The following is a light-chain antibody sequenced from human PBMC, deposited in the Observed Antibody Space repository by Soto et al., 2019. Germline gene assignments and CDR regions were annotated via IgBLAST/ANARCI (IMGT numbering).Light chain of an antibody. CDR2: ENN. V-gene: IGLV1-51*02. J-gene: IGLJ1*01. CDR3: GTWDSSLSAYV. CDR1: SSNIGNNY. Sequence: QSVLTQPPLVSAAPGQKVTISCSGSSSNIGNNYVSWYQQLPGTAPKLLIYENNKRPSGIPDRFSGSKSGTSATLGITGLQTGDEADYYCGTWDSSLSAYVFGTGTKVTV.